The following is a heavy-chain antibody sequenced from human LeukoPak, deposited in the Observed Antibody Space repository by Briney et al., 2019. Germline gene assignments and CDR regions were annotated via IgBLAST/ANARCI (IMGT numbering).Heavy chain of an antibody. V-gene: IGHV1-2*04. CDR2: INPNSGGT. J-gene: IGHJ4*02. CDR1: GYTFTGYY. D-gene: IGHD3-22*01. CDR3: ASGGYYYDSSGYYPFDY. Sequence: VASVKVSCKASGYTFTGYYMHWVRQAPGQGLEWMGWINPNSGGTNYAQKFQGWVTMTRDTSISTAYMELSRLRSDDTAVYYCASGGYYYDSSGYYPFDYWGQGTLVTVSS.